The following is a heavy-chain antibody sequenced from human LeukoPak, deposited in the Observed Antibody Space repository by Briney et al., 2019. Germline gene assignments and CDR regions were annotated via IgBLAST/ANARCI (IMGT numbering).Heavy chain of an antibody. J-gene: IGHJ4*02. CDR3: ARGGGRSFGNLDY. D-gene: IGHD5-18*01. V-gene: IGHV3-33*08. CDR1: GFTFSSYA. Sequence: GGSLRLSCAASGFTFSSYAMHWVRQAPGKGLDWVAVIWYDGSHQYYADSVKGRFTISRDNSKNTLYLQMNSLRVEDTAVYYCARGGGRSFGNLDYWGQGTLVTVSS. CDR2: IWYDGSHQ.